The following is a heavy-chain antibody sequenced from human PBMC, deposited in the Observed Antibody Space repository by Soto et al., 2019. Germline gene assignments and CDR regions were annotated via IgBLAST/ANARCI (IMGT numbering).Heavy chain of an antibody. Sequence: GASVKVSCKASGYTFTSYAMHWVRQAPGQRLEWMGWINAGNGNTKYSQKFQGRVTITRDTSASTAYMELSSLRSEDTAVYHCARGPQLRFLEWLSNNWFDPWGQGTLVTVSS. CDR1: GYTFTSYA. J-gene: IGHJ5*02. V-gene: IGHV1-3*01. D-gene: IGHD3-3*01. CDR2: INAGNGNT. CDR3: ARGPQLRFLEWLSNNWFDP.